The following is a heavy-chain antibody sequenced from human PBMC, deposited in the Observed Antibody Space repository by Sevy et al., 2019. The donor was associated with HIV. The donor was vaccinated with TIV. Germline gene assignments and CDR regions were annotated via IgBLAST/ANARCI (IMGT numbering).Heavy chain of an antibody. D-gene: IGHD6-19*01. J-gene: IGHJ5*02. V-gene: IGHV1-18*01. CDR2: ISTYNSIT. CDR3: ARSTQVAGRSNWFDP. CDR1: GYTFTTYG. Sequence: ASVNVSCKASGYTFTTYGITWVRQAPGQGLEWMGWISTYNSITNYAQKFQGRVTMTTDTSTSTAYMELRSLRSDDTAVYYCARSTQVAGRSNWFDPWGQGTLVTVSS.